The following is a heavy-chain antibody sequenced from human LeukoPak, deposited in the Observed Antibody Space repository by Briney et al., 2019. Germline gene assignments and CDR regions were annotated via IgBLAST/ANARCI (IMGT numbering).Heavy chain of an antibody. J-gene: IGHJ4*02. CDR1: GFAFNIFA. V-gene: IGHV3-23*01. Sequence: GGSLRLSCAGTGFAFNIFAIDWVRQAPGQGLEWVSGLSRGGSTTNYADSVKGRFTISRDKSQNSVFLQLNSLRPEDTAVYYCARQQRIRHCSEGVCTEGYYFDYWGQGTLVTVSS. D-gene: IGHD2-15*01. CDR2: LSRGGSTT. CDR3: ARQQRIRHCSEGVCTEGYYFDY.